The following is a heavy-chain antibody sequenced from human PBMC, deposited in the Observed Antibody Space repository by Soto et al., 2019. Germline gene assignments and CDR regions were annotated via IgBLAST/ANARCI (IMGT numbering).Heavy chain of an antibody. Sequence: QVQLQESGPGLVKPSETLSLTCTVSGGSVSSGSYXWSWIRQPPGKGLEWIGYIYYSGSTNYNPSLKSRVTISVDXSXXXXXXXLXXXXXXXXXXXXXXXXGGDSSGYYYGYFQHWGQGTLVTVSS. V-gene: IGHV4-61*01. D-gene: IGHD3-22*01. CDR1: GGSVSSGSYX. J-gene: IGHJ1*01. CDR2: IYYSGST. CDR3: XXXGGDSSGYYYGYFQH.